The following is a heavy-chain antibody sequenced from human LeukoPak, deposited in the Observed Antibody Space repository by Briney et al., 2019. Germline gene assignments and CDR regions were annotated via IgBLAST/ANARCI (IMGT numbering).Heavy chain of an antibody. J-gene: IGHJ4*02. Sequence: PSETLSLTCTVSGASISSSIYCWGWLRQPPGKGLEWIGSIYYSGSTYYNPSLKSRVTISVDTSKNQFSLKLSSVTAADTAVYYCARQERYCSNGVCLKHFDYWGQGTLVTVSS. CDR1: GASISSSIYC. CDR3: ARQERYCSNGVCLKHFDY. V-gene: IGHV4-39*01. CDR2: IYYSGST. D-gene: IGHD2-8*01.